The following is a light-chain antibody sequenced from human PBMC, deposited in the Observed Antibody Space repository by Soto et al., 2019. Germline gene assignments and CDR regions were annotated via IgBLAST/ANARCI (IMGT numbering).Light chain of an antibody. V-gene: IGKV1-39*01. CDR3: QQTYNLPPT. J-gene: IGKJ4*01. Sequence: DLQLTQSPSSLSASVGDRVSITCRTSQTISNYLNWYHHRPGQAPKLLIYSTSNLQGGVPSRFSGGGAGTAFALTISSLQPEDFGSYSCQQTYNLPPTFGGGTRVQIK. CDR1: QTISNY. CDR2: STS.